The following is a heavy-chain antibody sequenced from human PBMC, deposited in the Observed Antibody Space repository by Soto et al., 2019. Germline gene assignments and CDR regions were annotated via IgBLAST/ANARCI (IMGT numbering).Heavy chain of an antibody. CDR1: GYTFGRAG. V-gene: IGHV1-3*01. D-gene: IGHD2-21*02. Sequence: QVHLVQSGAEVKTPGASVKVSCKGSGYTFGRAGMHWVRQAPGQGLEWLAWINAINGDTKYSQRFQGRLTVTRDTAANTAYLELSSLRFEETAVYYCARSGGYFFPLDGWVQGTLVTVSS. J-gene: IGHJ4*02. CDR3: ARSGGYFFPLDG. CDR2: INAINGDT.